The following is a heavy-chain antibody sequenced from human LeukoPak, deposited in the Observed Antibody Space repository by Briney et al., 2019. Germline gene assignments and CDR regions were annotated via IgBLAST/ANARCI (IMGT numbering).Heavy chain of an antibody. V-gene: IGHV1-18*01. D-gene: IGHD4-11*01. Sequence: ASVKVSCKASGYTFTSYGISWVRQAPGQGLEWMGWISAYNGNTNYAPKLQGRVTMTTDTSTSTAYMELRSLRSDDTAVYYCARDREDYSNYNFDYWGQGTLVTVSS. CDR3: ARDREDYSNYNFDY. J-gene: IGHJ4*02. CDR1: GYTFTSYG. CDR2: ISAYNGNT.